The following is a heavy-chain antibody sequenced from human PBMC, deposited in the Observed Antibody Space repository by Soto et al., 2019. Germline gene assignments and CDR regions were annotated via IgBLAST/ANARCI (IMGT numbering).Heavy chain of an antibody. J-gene: IGHJ3*02. D-gene: IGHD6-6*01. Sequence: GESLKISCAASGFTFSSYGMHWVRQAPGKGLEWVAVIWYDGSNKYYADSVKGRFTISRDNSKNTLYLQMNSLRAEDTAVYYCAREKIEYSSSSCAFDIWGQGTMVTVSS. CDR1: GFTFSSYG. CDR3: AREKIEYSSSSCAFDI. V-gene: IGHV3-33*01. CDR2: IWYDGSNK.